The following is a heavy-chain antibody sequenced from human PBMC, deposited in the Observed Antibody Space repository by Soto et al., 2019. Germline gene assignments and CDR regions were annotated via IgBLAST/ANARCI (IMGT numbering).Heavy chain of an antibody. J-gene: IGHJ5*02. D-gene: IGHD1-1*01. CDR3: ARDDDGINWFDP. Sequence: SETLSLTCTVSGGSISSYYWSWIRQPPGKGLEWIGYIYYSGSTNYNPSLKSRVTISVDTSKNQFSLKLSSVTTADPAVYYCARDDDGINWFDPWGQGTLVTVSS. CDR2: IYYSGST. V-gene: IGHV4-59*01. CDR1: GGSISSYY.